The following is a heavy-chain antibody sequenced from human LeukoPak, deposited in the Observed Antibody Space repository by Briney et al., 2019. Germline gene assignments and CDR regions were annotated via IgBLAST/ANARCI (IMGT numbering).Heavy chain of an antibody. CDR1: GGSISGYY. V-gene: IGHV4-59*12. J-gene: IGHJ4*02. CDR3: ARDSSTIFGVVNFDY. D-gene: IGHD3-3*01. Sequence: SETLSLTCTVSGGSISGYYWSWIRQPPGKGLEWIGYIYYSGSTNYNPSLKRRVTISVDTSKNQFSLKLSSVTAADTAVYYCARDSSTIFGVVNFDYWGQGTLVTVSS. CDR2: IYYSGST.